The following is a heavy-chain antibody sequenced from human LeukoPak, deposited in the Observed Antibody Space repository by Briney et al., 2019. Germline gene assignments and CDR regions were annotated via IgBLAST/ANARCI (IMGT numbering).Heavy chain of an antibody. D-gene: IGHD4-17*01. CDR3: ARGNDYVNGWFDP. CDR1: GFTVSSNY. J-gene: IGHJ5*02. CDR2: IYSGGST. Sequence: TGGSLRLSCAASGFTVSSNYMSWVRQAPGKGLEWVSVIYSGGSTYYADSVKGRFTISRHNSKNTLYLQMNSLRAEDTAVYYCARGNDYVNGWFDPGGQGTLVTVSS. V-gene: IGHV3-53*04.